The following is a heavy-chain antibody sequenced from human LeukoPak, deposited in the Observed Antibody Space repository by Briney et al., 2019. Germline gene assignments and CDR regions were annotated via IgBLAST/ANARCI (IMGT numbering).Heavy chain of an antibody. CDR3: ARGFGVTAGEVPDITVTSADY. Sequence: ASVKVSCKASGYTFTSYGISWVRQAPGQGLEWMGWISAYNGNTNYAQKLQGRVTMTTDTSTSTAYMELRSLRSDDTAVYYCARGFGVTAGEVPDITVTSADYWGQGTLVTVSS. CDR1: GYTFTSYG. V-gene: IGHV1-18*01. D-gene: IGHD4-17*01. CDR2: ISAYNGNT. J-gene: IGHJ4*02.